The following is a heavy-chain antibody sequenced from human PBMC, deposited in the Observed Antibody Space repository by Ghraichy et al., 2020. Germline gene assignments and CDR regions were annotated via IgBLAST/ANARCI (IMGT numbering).Heavy chain of an antibody. CDR1: GFTFSGYW. D-gene: IGHD3-9*01. Sequence: GGSLRLSCAASGFTFSGYWMSWVRQAPGKGLEWVSNIRHSGSDIYYVDSVKGRFTISRDNAKNSLNLQMDSLRAEDTAVYYCAREGGLRHFDRYFDYWGQGSLVSVSS. CDR2: IRHSGSDI. CDR3: AREGGLRHFDRYFDY. V-gene: IGHV3-7*01. J-gene: IGHJ4*02.